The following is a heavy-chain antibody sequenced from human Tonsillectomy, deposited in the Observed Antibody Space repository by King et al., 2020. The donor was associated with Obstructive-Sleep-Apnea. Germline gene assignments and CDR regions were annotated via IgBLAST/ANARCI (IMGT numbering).Heavy chain of an antibody. V-gene: IGHV3-30*03. Sequence: VQLVESGGGVVQPGRSLRLSCAASGFTFSSDGMHWVRQAPGKGLEWVAVISYDGNNKYYADSVKGRFTISRDNSKNTLYLQMNSLRGEDTAVYYCAREAAVAGGMDVWGQGTTVTVSS. CDR1: GFTFSSDG. D-gene: IGHD6-19*01. CDR2: ISYDGNNK. CDR3: AREAAVAGGMDV. J-gene: IGHJ6*02.